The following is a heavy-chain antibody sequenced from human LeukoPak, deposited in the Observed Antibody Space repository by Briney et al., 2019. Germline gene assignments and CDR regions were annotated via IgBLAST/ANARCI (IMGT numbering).Heavy chain of an antibody. Sequence: GGSLRLSCAASGFTFSSYGMHWVRQAPGKGLEWVAFIRYDGSNKYYADSVKGRFTISRDNSKNTLYLQMNSLRAEDTAVYYCARSDYYDSSGYYGNFDYWGQGTLVTVSS. CDR1: GFTFSSYG. CDR2: IRYDGSNK. D-gene: IGHD3-22*01. J-gene: IGHJ4*02. CDR3: ARSDYYDSSGYYGNFDY. V-gene: IGHV3-30*02.